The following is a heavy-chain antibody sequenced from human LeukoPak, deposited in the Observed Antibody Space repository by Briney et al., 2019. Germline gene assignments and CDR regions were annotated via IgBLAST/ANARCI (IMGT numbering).Heavy chain of an antibody. Sequence: GGSLRLSCAASGFTFSNYWMHWVRRAPGKGLVWVSRINSDGSSTYYADSVKGRFTISRDNSKNTLSLQMNSLRVEDTAMYFCAKDIQLSTWGLGTMVTVSS. J-gene: IGHJ3*01. CDR1: GFTFSNYW. V-gene: IGHV3-74*01. CDR2: INSDGSST. D-gene: IGHD3-16*02. CDR3: AKDIQLST.